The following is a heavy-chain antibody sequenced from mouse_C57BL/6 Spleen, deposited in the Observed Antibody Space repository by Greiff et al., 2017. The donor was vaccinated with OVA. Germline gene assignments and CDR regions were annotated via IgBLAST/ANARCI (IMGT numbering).Heavy chain of an antibody. V-gene: IGHV7-3*01. D-gene: IGHD2-2*01. CDR2: IRNKANGYTT. CDR3: ARSIYYGYAFAY. CDR1: GFTFTDYY. Sequence: EVQLVESGGGLVQPGGSLSLSCAASGFTFTDYYMSWVRQPPGKALEWLGFIRNKANGYTTEYSASVKGRFTISRDNSQSILYLQMNALRAEDSATYYCARSIYYGYAFAYWGQGTLVTVSA. J-gene: IGHJ3*01.